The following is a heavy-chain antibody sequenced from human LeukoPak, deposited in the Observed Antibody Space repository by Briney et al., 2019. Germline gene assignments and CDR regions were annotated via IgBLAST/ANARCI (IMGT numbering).Heavy chain of an antibody. D-gene: IGHD2-15*01. Sequence: ASVKVSCKASGYTFTSYGISWVRQAPGQGLEWMGWISAYSGNTNYAQKLQGRVTMTTDTSTSTAYMELRSLRSDDTAVYYCARASRFCSGGSCSTIYGMDVWGQGTTVTVSS. CDR2: ISAYSGNT. CDR1: GYTFTSYG. V-gene: IGHV1-18*01. J-gene: IGHJ6*02. CDR3: ARASRFCSGGSCSTIYGMDV.